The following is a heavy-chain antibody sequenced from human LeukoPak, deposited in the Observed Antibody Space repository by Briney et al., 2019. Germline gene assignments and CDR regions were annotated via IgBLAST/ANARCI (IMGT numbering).Heavy chain of an antibody. Sequence: PWGSLRLSCAASGFTFSSYAMSWVRQAPGKGLEWVSAISGSGGSTYYADSVKGRFTISRDNSKNTLYLQMNSLRAEDTAVYYCAKLSYCSSTSCLDYWGQGTLVTVSS. CDR2: ISGSGGST. CDR3: AKLSYCSSTSCLDY. V-gene: IGHV3-23*01. D-gene: IGHD2-2*01. CDR1: GFTFSSYA. J-gene: IGHJ4*02.